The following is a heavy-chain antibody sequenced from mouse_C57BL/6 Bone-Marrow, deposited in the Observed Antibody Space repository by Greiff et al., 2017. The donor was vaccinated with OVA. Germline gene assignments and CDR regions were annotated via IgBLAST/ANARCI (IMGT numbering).Heavy chain of an antibody. V-gene: IGHV5-16*01. CDR2: INYDGSST. D-gene: IGHD2-4*01. CDR3: ARDRGGYDYDSYFDV. CDR1: GFTFSDYY. Sequence: EVQLVESEGGLVQPGSSMKLSCTASGFTFSDYYMAWVRQVPEKGLEWVANINYDGSSTYYLDSLKSRFIISRDNAKNILYLQMSSLKSEDTATYYCARDRGGYDYDSYFDVWGTGTTVTVSS. J-gene: IGHJ1*03.